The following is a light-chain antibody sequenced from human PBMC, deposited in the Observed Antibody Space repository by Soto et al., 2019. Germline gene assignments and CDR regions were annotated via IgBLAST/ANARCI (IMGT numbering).Light chain of an antibody. V-gene: IGKV1-5*01. CDR1: QSITRW. J-gene: IGKJ1*01. Sequence: DIQMTQSPSTLSASVGDTVTITCRASQSITRWLAWYQQKPGKAPTLLIYDASNLERGVPSRFSATVSGSEFTLTISSLQPDDFATYYCQHYSGDSMFGKGNRV. CDR3: QHYSGDSM. CDR2: DAS.